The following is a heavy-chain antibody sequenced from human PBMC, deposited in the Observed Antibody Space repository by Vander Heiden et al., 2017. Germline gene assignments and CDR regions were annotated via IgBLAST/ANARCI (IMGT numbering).Heavy chain of an antibody. V-gene: IGHV3-33*01. CDR3: ARSTDLSQYNFDS. CDR1: GSTFSSNG. CDR2: ILSDGSTK. D-gene: IGHD6-6*01. J-gene: IGHJ4*02. Sequence: HVQPVASGGGVVQPGRSLSLSCAASGSTFSSNGRNWVRQAPGKGLGWGAVILSDGSTKYYEDSVKGRFTISRDNSKNTLYLHINSLRVEDAAVYYCARSTDLSQYNFDSWGQGTLVTVSS.